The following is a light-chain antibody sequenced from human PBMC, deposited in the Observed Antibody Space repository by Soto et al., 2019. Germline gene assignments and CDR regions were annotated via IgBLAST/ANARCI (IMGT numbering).Light chain of an antibody. J-gene: IGLJ1*01. V-gene: IGLV2-11*01. CDR3: CSYAGSYNYV. CDR1: SSDVGGYNY. Sequence: QSVLTQPASVSGSPGQSITISCTGTSSDVGGYNYVSWYQQHPGKAPKLMIYDVSKRPSGVPDRFSGSKSGYTASLTISGLQAEDEADYYCCSYAGSYNYVFGTGTKLTVL. CDR2: DVS.